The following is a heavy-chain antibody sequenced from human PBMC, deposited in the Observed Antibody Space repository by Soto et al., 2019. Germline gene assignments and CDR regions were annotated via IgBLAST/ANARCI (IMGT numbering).Heavy chain of an antibody. CDR1: GFTFSNYW. D-gene: IGHD4-17*01. J-gene: IGHJ4*02. CDR3: VKDDGDYSFDY. V-gene: IGHV3-7*03. Sequence: GGYLRLSCAASGFTFSNYWMSWVRQAPGKGLEWVAKINQGGSEKWSADSVKGRFTISRDNAKNSLYLQLNSLGAENTAVYYCVKDDGDYSFDYWCQGTLFTVS. CDR2: INQGGSEK.